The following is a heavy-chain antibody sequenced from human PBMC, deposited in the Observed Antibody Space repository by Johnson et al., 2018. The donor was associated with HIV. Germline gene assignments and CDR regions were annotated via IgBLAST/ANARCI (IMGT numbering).Heavy chain of an antibody. J-gene: IGHJ3*02. V-gene: IGHV3-9*01. CDR3: VKDNDRGSSSLNAFDI. CDR1: GFTFSSYA. CDR2: ISWNSGSI. Sequence: VQLVESGGGVVQPGGSLRLSCAASGFTFSSYAMSWVRQAPGKGLEWVSGISWNSGSIGYADSVKGRFTISRDNAKNYLYLQMNSLRAEDTALFYCVKDNDRGSSSLNAFDIWGQGTMVTVSS. D-gene: IGHD6-13*01.